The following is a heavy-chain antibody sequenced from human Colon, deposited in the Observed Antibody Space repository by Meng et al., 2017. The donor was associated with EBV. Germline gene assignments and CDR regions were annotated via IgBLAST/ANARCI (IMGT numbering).Heavy chain of an antibody. J-gene: IGHJ5*02. D-gene: IGHD3-10*01. CDR3: VRDTRRGGGWFDP. V-gene: IGHV4-30-2*01. Sequence: QVKVQESGSGLVRPSQTSSLTCAVSGDSITSGDYSWTWIRQPPGKGLEWIGYIYHGVNIYYTPSLRSRVTISVDKSRNQFSLKLTSVSAADTAVYYCVRDTRRGGGWFDPWGQGTLVTVSS. CDR2: IYHGVNI. CDR1: GDSITSGDYS.